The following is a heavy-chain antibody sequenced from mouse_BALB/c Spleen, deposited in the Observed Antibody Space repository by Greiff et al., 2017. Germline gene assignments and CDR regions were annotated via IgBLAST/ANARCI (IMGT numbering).Heavy chain of an antibody. D-gene: IGHD2-3*01. Sequence: VKLQESGAELARPGASVKLSCKASGYTFTSYWMQWVKQRPGQGLEWIGAIYPGDGDTRYTQKFKGKATLTADKSSSTAYMQLSSLASEDSAVYYCARPRDGYYDAMDYWGQGTSVTVSS. CDR3: ARPRDGYYDAMDY. V-gene: IGHV1-87*01. CDR2: IYPGDGDT. J-gene: IGHJ4*01. CDR1: GYTFTSYW.